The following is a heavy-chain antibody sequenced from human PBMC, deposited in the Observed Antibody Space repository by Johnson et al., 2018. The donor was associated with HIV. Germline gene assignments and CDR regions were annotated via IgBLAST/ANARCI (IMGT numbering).Heavy chain of an antibody. D-gene: IGHD2-21*01. CDR1: GFTFDDYG. J-gene: IGHJ3*02. CDR2: ISGSGGST. V-gene: IGHV3-23*04. CDR3: AKDVAFRDDAFDI. Sequence: VQLVESGGGVVRPGGSLRLSCAASGFTFDDYGMSWVRQAPGKGLEWVSSISGSGGSTYYAASMKGRSTISRDNSKNTLYLQMNSLRAEDTAVYYCAKDVAFRDDAFDIWGQGTMVTVSS.